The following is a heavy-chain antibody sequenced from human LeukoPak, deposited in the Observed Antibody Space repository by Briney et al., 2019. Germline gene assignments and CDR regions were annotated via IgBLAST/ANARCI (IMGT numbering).Heavy chain of an antibody. CDR3: VKISREGATTGPGGPGNFDY. J-gene: IGHJ4*02. CDR2: ISGVGYST. D-gene: IGHD1-26*01. V-gene: IGHV3-23*01. Sequence: GGSLRLSCAASGFTFNNYAMSWVRQAPGRGLEWVSAISGVGYSTYYADSVKGRFTISRDNSKNTLYLQMNSLRAEDTAIYYCVKISREGATTGPGGPGNFDYWGQGTLVTVSS. CDR1: GFTFNNYA.